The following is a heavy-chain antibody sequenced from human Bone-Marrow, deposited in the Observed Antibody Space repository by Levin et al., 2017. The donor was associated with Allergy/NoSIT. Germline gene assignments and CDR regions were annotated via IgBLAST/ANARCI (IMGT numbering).Heavy chain of an antibody. CDR2: INPSGGST. J-gene: IGHJ5*02. Sequence: ASVKVSCKASGYTFTSYYMHWVRQAPGQGLEWMGIINPSGGSTSYAQKFQGRVTMTRDTSTSTVYMELSSLRSEDTAVYYCAREGYYGSGSYYNPEWFDPWGQGTLVTVSS. CDR3: AREGYYGSGSYYNPEWFDP. V-gene: IGHV1-46*03. D-gene: IGHD3-10*01. CDR1: GYTFTSYY.